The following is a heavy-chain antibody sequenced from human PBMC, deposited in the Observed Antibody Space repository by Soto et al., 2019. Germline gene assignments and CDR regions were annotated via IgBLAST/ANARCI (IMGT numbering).Heavy chain of an antibody. J-gene: IGHJ4*02. CDR2: ISGFNGNT. V-gene: IGHV1-18*01. Sequence: ASVKVSCKASGYTFASHGFSWVRQAPGQGLEWMGWISGFNGNTDYAQKFQGRVTLTTDTSTSTAYMELRSLRSDDTAVYYCARVDPRGVGVGREYWGQGTLVNVPS. D-gene: IGHD1-26*01. CDR3: ARVDPRGVGVGREY. CDR1: GYTFASHG.